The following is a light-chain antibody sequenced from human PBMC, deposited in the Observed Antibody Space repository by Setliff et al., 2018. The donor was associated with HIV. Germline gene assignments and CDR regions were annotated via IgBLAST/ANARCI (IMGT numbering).Light chain of an antibody. V-gene: IGKV1-6*01. J-gene: IGKJ4*01. CDR1: QGIRND. CDR2: ASS. CDR3: LQNYNYPLT. Sequence: AIQMTQSPSSLSASVGDRVTITCRASQGIRNDLGWYQQKPGKAPKLLIFASSSLQSGVPSRFSGSGSGTDFTLTISSLQPEDFATYYCLQNYNYPLTFGGGTKVDIK.